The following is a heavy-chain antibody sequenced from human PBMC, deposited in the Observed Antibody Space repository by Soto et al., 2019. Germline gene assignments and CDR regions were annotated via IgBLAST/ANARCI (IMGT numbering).Heavy chain of an antibody. CDR3: ARDFAGGLNDAFDL. CDR1: GYTFTSYA. J-gene: IGHJ3*01. V-gene: IGHV1-3*01. D-gene: IGHD5-12*01. Sequence: QVQLVQSGAELKKPGASVKVSCKASGYTFTSYALHWVRQAPGQRLEWMGWINAGNGHTKYSREFRDRLTITMDKSASTAYMELRSLKSADTAVFYCARDFAGGLNDAFDLWGQGTMVTVSS. CDR2: INAGNGHT.